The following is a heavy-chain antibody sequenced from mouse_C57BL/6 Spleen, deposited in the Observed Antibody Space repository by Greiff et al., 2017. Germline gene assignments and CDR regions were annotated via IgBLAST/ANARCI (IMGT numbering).Heavy chain of an antibody. CDR1: GYTFTDYY. Sequence: EVQLQQSGPVLVKPGASVKMSCKASGYTFTDYYMNWVKQSHGKSLEWIGVINPYNGGTSYNQKFKGKATLTVDKSSSTAYMELNSLTSEDSAVYYCATGGQLGRRYFDYWGQGTTLTVSS. CDR3: ATGGQLGRRYFDY. D-gene: IGHD4-1*02. J-gene: IGHJ2*01. V-gene: IGHV1-19*01. CDR2: INPYNGGT.